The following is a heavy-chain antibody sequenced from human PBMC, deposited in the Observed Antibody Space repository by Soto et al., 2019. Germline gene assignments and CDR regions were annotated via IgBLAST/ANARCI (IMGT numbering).Heavy chain of an antibody. D-gene: IGHD2-2*02. CDR1: GGSISSDNFF. V-gene: IGHV4-30-4*01. CDR2: IYYRGST. CDR3: ARVAIACPSSSCYNHYYYSLDV. J-gene: IGHJ6*02. Sequence: PSETLSLTCAVSGGSISSDNFFWSWIRQPPGEGLEWIGYIYYRGSTYYHPSLESRLTLLVDTSKNQFSLKLRSVTAADTAVYYCARVAIACPSSSCYNHYYYSLDVWGQGTTVTVSS.